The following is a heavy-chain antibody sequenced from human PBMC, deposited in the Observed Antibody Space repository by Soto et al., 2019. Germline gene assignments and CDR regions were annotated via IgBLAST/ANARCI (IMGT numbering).Heavy chain of an antibody. Sequence: ASVKVSCKATGCRFSSYAITWFQQAPGQGLEWMGWISGYNGNTKYTQRVQGRVTMTTDTATNTAYMDVRSLTFDDTAVCYSATMREGTIYQGIDLWGQGTTVTVSS. CDR2: ISGYNGNT. J-gene: IGHJ6*02. CDR3: ATMREGTIYQGIDL. D-gene: IGHD1-1*01. CDR1: GCRFSSYA. V-gene: IGHV1-18*04.